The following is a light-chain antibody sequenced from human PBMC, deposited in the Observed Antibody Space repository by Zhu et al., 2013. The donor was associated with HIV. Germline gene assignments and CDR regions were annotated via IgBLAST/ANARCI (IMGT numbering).Light chain of an antibody. Sequence: DIQMTQSPSSVSASVGDRVTVTCRASQGINSWLAWYQQKPGKAPKLLLYAASTLQSGVPSRFSGSGSGTDFTLTISRLEPEDFAVYYCQQYGNSPLTFGGGTKVEIK. CDR3: QQYGNSPLT. CDR2: AAS. V-gene: IGKV1-12*01. CDR1: QGINSW. J-gene: IGKJ4*01.